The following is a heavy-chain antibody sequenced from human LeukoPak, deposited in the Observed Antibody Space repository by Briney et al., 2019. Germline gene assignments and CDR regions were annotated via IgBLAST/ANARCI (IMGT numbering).Heavy chain of an antibody. J-gene: IGHJ4*02. V-gene: IGHV4-31*03. CDR2: IYYSGST. D-gene: IGHD6-13*01. CDR3: ARRVAAGTLDY. Sequence: PSETLSLTCTVSGGSISSGGYYWSWIRQHPGKGLEWIGYIYYSGSTYYNPSLKSRVTISVDTSKNQFSLKLSSVTAADTAVYYCARRVAAGTLDYWGQGTLVTVSS. CDR1: GGSISSGGYY.